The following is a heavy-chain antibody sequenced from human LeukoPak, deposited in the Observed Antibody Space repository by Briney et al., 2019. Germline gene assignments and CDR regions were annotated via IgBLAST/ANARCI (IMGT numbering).Heavy chain of an antibody. D-gene: IGHD2-15*01. Sequence: PGRSLRLSCTASGFTFGDYAMSWFRQAPGKGLEWVAAISNGNTYYADSVKGRFAISRDDSKNMVYLQMNSLRDEDTALYYCVREAGYCASVCLKSNWFDPWGQGTQVTVSS. CDR2: ISNGNT. CDR3: VREAGYCASVCLKSNWFDP. J-gene: IGHJ5*02. CDR1: GFTFGDYA. V-gene: IGHV3-23*01.